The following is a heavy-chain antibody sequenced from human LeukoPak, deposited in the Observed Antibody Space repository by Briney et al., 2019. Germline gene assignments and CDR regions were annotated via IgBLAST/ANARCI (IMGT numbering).Heavy chain of an antibody. CDR2: IRTEPKNFAT. CDR3: YSTNSSPGGNWFDP. D-gene: IGHD2-15*01. J-gene: IGHJ5*02. V-gene: IGHV3-73*01. CDR1: GFSFSDSA. Sequence: GGSLKLSCAGSGFSFSDSAMHWVRQASGKGLEWVGRIRTEPKNFATAYAASVRGRLTISRDDSRKTAFLHMNGLKVEDSAVYYCYSTNSSPGGNWFDPWGQGTLVTVSS.